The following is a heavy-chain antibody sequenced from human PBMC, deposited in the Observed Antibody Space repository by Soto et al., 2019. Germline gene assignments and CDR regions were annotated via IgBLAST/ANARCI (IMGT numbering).Heavy chain of an antibody. D-gene: IGHD3-3*01. CDR3: AKIIQGGFLEYGY. J-gene: IGHJ4*02. CDR2: ISGSGGST. Sequence: EVQLLESGGGLVQPGGSLRLSCAASGFTFSSYAMSWVRQAPGKGLEWVSAISGSGGSTYYADSVKGRFTISRDNSKNPLYLQMNSLRAEDTAVYYCAKIIQGGFLEYGYWGQGTLVTVSS. V-gene: IGHV3-23*01. CDR1: GFTFSSYA.